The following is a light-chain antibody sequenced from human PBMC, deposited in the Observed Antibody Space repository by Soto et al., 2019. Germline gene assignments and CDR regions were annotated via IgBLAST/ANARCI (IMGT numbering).Light chain of an antibody. V-gene: IGKV3-11*01. CDR2: GAS. CDR3: QQRNNWPPSIT. Sequence: VLTESPGTRSLSPAERGSLCCRASQNLGTLYLAWFQQKAGQAPSLLIDGASSRATGIPDRFSGSVSGTDFTLTISSLEPEDFAVYYCQQRNNWPPSITVVQGTRLE. CDR1: QNLGTLY. J-gene: IGKJ5*01.